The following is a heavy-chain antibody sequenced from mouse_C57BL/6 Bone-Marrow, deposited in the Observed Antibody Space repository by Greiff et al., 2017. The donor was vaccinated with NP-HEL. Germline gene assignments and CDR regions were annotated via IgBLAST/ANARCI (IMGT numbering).Heavy chain of an antibody. Sequence: QVHVKQSGAELARPGASVKLSCKASGYTFTSYGISWVKQRTGQGLEWIGEIYPRSGNTYYHEKFKGKATLTADKSSSTAYMELRSLTSEDSAVYFCARGTTVNYYAMDYWGQGTSVTVSS. J-gene: IGHJ4*01. CDR1: GYTFTSYG. CDR2: IYPRSGNT. D-gene: IGHD1-1*01. CDR3: ARGTTVNYYAMDY. V-gene: IGHV1-81*01.